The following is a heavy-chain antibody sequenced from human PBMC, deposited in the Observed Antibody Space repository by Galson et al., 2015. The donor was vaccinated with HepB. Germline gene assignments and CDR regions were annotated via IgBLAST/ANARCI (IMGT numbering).Heavy chain of an antibody. CDR3: TTDVYFSSYWSWLDP. D-gene: IGHD2-2*01. CDR2: IKSKTDGATT. Sequence: NWVRQAPGKGLEWVGRIKSKTDGATTEYATPVKGRFTISRDDSRNTLYLQMNSLRTDDTAVYYCTTDVYFSSYWSWLDPWGQGTLVTVSS. V-gene: IGHV3-15*01. J-gene: IGHJ5*02.